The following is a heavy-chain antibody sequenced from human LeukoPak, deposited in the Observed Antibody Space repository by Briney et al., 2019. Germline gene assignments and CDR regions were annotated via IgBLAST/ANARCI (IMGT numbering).Heavy chain of an antibody. Sequence: QTGGSLRLSCAASGFTFSSYAMHWVRQAPGKGLEWVAVISYDGSNKYYADSVKGRFTISRDNSKNTLYLQMNSLRAEDTAVYYCALKTGFDYWGQGTLVTVSS. V-gene: IGHV3-30*04. CDR3: ALKTGFDY. J-gene: IGHJ4*02. CDR2: ISYDGSNK. CDR1: GFTFSSYA. D-gene: IGHD1-14*01.